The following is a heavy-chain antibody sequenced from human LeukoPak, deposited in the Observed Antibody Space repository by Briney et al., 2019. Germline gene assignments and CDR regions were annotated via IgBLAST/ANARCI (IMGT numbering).Heavy chain of an antibody. V-gene: IGHV3-23*01. CDR2: ISGSGGST. CDR3: AGTGYYYDSSGSLGAFDI. Sequence: GGSLRLSCAASGFTFSSYAMSWVRQAPGKGLEWVSAISGSGGSTYYADSVKGRFTISRDNSKNTLYLQMNSLTAEDTAVYYCAGTGYYYDSSGSLGAFDIWGQGTMVTVSS. D-gene: IGHD3-22*01. CDR1: GFTFSSYA. J-gene: IGHJ3*02.